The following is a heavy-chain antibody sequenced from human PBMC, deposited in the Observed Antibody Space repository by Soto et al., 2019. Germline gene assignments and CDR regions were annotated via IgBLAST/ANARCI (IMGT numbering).Heavy chain of an antibody. D-gene: IGHD3-9*01. J-gene: IGHJ3*02. V-gene: IGHV3-7*01. CDR3: ASPRDFDWLRTENAFDI. Sequence: GGSLRLSCAASGFTFSSYWMSWVRQAPGKGLEWVANIKQDGSEKYYVDSVKGRFTISRDNAKNPLYLQMNSLRAEDTAVYYYASPRDFDWLRTENAFDIWGQGTMVTVSS. CDR1: GFTFSSYW. CDR2: IKQDGSEK.